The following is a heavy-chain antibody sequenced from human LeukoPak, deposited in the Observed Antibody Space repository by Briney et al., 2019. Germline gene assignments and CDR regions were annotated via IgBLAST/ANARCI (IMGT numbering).Heavy chain of an antibody. D-gene: IGHD1-1*01. J-gene: IGHJ2*01. CDR1: RFTFSSYS. CDR3: AGSDTTGYTPREWDYWYFDL. Sequence: PGGSLRLSCAASRFTFSSYSMNWVRQAPGKGLEWVSSISSGSSYIYYADSVKGRFTNSRDNAKNSLYLQMNSLRAEETAVYYCAGSDTTGYTPREWDYWYFDLWGRGTLVTVSS. CDR2: ISSGSSYI. V-gene: IGHV3-21*01.